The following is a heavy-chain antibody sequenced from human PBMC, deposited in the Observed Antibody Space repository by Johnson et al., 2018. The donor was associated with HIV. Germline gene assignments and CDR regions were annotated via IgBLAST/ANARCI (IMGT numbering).Heavy chain of an antibody. CDR2: IFSVGDV. D-gene: IGHD3-9*01. CDR1: GITVGTNY. V-gene: IGHV3-66*02. Sequence: ELLVESGGGLVQPGGSLRLSCAASGITVGTNYMSWVRQAPGKGLEWVSVIFSVGDVYYADSVKGRFTISRDNSKNMVYLQMNSLRPEDTAVYYCARDGRDLVTRGSFDVWGQGTVVTVSS. CDR3: ARDGRDLVTRGSFDV. J-gene: IGHJ3*01.